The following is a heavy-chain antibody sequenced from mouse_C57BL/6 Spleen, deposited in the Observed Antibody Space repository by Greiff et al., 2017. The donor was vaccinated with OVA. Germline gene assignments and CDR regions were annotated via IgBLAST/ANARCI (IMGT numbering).Heavy chain of an antibody. CDR1: GYSFTSYY. CDR3: ARSLSLWYFDV. Sequence: VQLQQSGPELVKPGASVKISCKASGYSFTSYYIHWVKQRPGQGLEWIGWIYPGSGNTKYNEKFKGKATLTADTSSRTAYMQLSSLTSEDSAVYYCARSLSLWYFDVWGTGTTVTVSS. J-gene: IGHJ1*03. CDR2: IYPGSGNT. V-gene: IGHV1-66*01. D-gene: IGHD1-2*01.